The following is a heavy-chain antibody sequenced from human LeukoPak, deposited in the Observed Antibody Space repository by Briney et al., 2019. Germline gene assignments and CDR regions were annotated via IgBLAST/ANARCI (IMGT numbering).Heavy chain of an antibody. Sequence: SETLSLTCTVSGGSISSSNYYWGWIRQPPGKGLEWIGSIYYSGSTYYNPSLKSRVTISVDTSKNQFSLKLSSVTAADTAVYYCARDLGYYYDSSGYYYFDYWGQGTLVTVSS. D-gene: IGHD3-22*01. V-gene: IGHV4-39*07. CDR3: ARDLGYYYDSSGYYYFDY. J-gene: IGHJ4*02. CDR2: IYYSGST. CDR1: GGSISSSNYY.